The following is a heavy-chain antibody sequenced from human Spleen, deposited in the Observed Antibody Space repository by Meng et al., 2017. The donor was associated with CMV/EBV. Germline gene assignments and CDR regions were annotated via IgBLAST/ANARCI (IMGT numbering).Heavy chain of an antibody. V-gene: IGHV4-38-2*02. CDR3: ARDCNNYALEIKNWFDP. Sequence: SETLSLTCTVSGYSITSGYYWGWIRQPPGKGLEWIGSIYHSGTTDYNPSLKSRVTISVDTSKNQFSLKLSSVTAADTAVYYCARDCNNYALEIKNWFDPWGQGTLVTVSS. J-gene: IGHJ5*02. CDR1: GYSITSGYY. D-gene: IGHD2-2*01. CDR2: IYHSGTT.